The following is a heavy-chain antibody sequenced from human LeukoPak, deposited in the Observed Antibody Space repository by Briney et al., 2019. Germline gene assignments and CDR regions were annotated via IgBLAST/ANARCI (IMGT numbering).Heavy chain of an antibody. CDR1: GFTFSSYA. J-gene: IGHJ4*02. CDR2: ISYDGSNK. D-gene: IGHD3-10*01. V-gene: IGHV3-30*04. CDR3: ARDEGDYYYGSGRSFDY. Sequence: GRSLRLSCAASGFTFSSYAMHWVRQAPGKGLEWVAVISYDGSNKYYADSVKGRFTISRDNSKNTLYLQMNSLRAEDTAVYYCARDEGDYYYGSGRSFDYWGQGTLVTVSS.